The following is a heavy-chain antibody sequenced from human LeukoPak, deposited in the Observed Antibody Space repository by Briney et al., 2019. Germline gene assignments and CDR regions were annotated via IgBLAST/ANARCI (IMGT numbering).Heavy chain of an antibody. J-gene: IGHJ3*02. D-gene: IGHD2-15*01. CDR2: ISRNSGSI. Sequence: GRSLRLSCAAFGFTFDDYAMHWVRQAPGKGLEWVSGISRNSGSIGYADSVKGRFTISRDNAKNSLYLQMNNLRAEDTAVYYCAKVETQNGWSGAFDIWGQGTMVTVSS. V-gene: IGHV3-9*01. CDR1: GFTFDDYA. CDR3: AKVETQNGWSGAFDI.